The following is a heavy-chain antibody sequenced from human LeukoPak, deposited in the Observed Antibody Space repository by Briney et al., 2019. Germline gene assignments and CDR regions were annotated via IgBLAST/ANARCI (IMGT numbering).Heavy chain of an antibody. CDR1: GFTFCDYG. J-gene: IGHJ3*02. CDR2: INWNGGNT. CDR3: ASDGGAVAGWGYDAFDI. V-gene: IGHV3-20*04. D-gene: IGHD6-19*01. Sequence: GGSLRLSCAASGFTFCDYGMSWVRHAPGKGLEWVSSINWNGGNTAYADSVKGRFTISRDNAKNSLYLQMNSLRAEDTAVYYCASDGGAVAGWGYDAFDIWGQGTMVTVSS.